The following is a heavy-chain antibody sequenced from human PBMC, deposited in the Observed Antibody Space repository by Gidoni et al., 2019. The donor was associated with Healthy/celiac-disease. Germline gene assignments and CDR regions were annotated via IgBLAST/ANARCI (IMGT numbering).Heavy chain of an antibody. D-gene: IGHD3-10*01. Sequence: EVQLLESGGGLVQPGGSLRLSCAASGFTFSSYAMSWVRQAPGKGLEWVSAISGSGGSTYYADSVKGRFTISRDNSKNTLYLQMNSLRAEDTAVYYCAKGKRRYGSGSYYADYYYYYGMDVWGQGTTVTVSS. CDR2: ISGSGGST. V-gene: IGHV3-23*01. CDR1: GFTFSSYA. CDR3: AKGKRRYGSGSYYADYYYYYGMDV. J-gene: IGHJ6*02.